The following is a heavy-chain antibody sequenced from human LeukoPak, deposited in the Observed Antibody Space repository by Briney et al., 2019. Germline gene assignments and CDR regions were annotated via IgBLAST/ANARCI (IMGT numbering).Heavy chain of an antibody. CDR3: ARFSVSQAWFDP. V-gene: IGHV4-34*01. D-gene: IGHD1-14*01. CDR2: INHSGST. J-gene: IGHJ5*02. CDR1: GGSISSYY. Sequence: SETLSLTCTVSGGSISSYYWSWIRQPPGKGLEWIGEINHSGSTNYNPSLKSRVTISVDTSKNQFSLKMSSVTAADTAVYYCARFSVSQAWFDPWGQGTLVTVSS.